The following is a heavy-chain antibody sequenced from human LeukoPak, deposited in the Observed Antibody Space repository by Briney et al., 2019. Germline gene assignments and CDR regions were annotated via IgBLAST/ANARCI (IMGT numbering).Heavy chain of an antibody. CDR2: INPNGGGT. J-gene: IGHJ6*02. CDR3: ASHYDILTGPQDQILGYYYYGMDV. D-gene: IGHD3-9*01. V-gene: IGHV1-2*02. Sequence: EASVKVSCKASGYTFTGYYMHWVRQAPGQGLEWMGWINPNGGGTNYAQKFQGRVTMTRDTSISTAYMELSRLRSDDTAVYYCASHYDILTGPQDQILGYYYYGMDVWGQGTTVTVSS. CDR1: GYTFTGYY.